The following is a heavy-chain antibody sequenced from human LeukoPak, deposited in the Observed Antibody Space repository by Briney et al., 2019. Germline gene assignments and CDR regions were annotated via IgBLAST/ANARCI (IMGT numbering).Heavy chain of an antibody. CDR2: IQYNGGNR. Sequence: PGGSLRLSCAASGFTFSDYYMSWIRQAPGKGLEWVAFIQYNGGNRYYTDSAKGRFTISRDNSKNTLYLQMNSLRAEDTAVYYCAKDGTIFGVVIIPHFDYWGQGTLVTVSS. V-gene: IGHV3-30*02. D-gene: IGHD3-3*01. CDR3: AKDGTIFGVVIIPHFDY. CDR1: GFTFSDYY. J-gene: IGHJ4*02.